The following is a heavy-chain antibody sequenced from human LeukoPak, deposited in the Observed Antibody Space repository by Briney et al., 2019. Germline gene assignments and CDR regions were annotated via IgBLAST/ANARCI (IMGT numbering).Heavy chain of an antibody. Sequence: GASVKVSCKASGYTFTNQDMHWVRQAPGQRLEWIGCINPDNGDTKYSQEFQGRVTITRDTSATTAYMELSSLRSEGMAVYYCTLYNYWGQGTLVTVSS. J-gene: IGHJ4*02. CDR2: INPDNGDT. CDR3: TLYNY. CDR1: GYTFTNQD. V-gene: IGHV1-3*03. D-gene: IGHD1-14*01.